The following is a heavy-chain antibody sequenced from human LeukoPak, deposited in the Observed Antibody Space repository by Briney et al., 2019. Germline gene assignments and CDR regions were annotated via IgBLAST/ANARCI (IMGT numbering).Heavy chain of an antibody. CDR1: GYTFTSYD. J-gene: IGHJ4*02. CDR2: VIPILGKP. V-gene: IGHV1-69*04. D-gene: IGHD4-23*01. Sequence: SVKVSCKASGYTFTSYDISWVRQAPGQGLEWMGRVIPILGKPTYAQRFQGRVTITADKPTTTVYMELSSLRSEDTAVYYCARDVTTVGPLDSWGQGTLVTVSS. CDR3: ARDVTTVGPLDS.